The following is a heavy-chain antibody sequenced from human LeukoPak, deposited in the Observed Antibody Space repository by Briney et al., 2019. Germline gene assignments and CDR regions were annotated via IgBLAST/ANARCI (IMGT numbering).Heavy chain of an antibody. D-gene: IGHD6-6*01. CDR3: ARASPAIAARDY. V-gene: IGHV3-7*01. J-gene: IGHJ4*02. CDR1: GFTFSSYG. Sequence: PGGSLRLSCAASGFTFSSYGMNWVRQAPGKGLEWVANIKEDGSETYYVDSVKGRFTISRDNAKNSLYLQMNSLRAEDTAVYYCARASPAIAARDYWGQGTLVTVSS. CDR2: IKEDGSET.